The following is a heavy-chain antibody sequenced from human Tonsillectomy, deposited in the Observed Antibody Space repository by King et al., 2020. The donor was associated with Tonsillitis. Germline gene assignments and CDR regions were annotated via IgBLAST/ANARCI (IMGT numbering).Heavy chain of an antibody. Sequence: QLQESGPGLVKPSETLSLTCTVSGGSISSSSYYWGWIRQPPGKGLEWIGSIYYSGSTYYSPSLKSRGTISVDTSKNQFSLRLTSVTAADTAVYYCARRWAVPVGTRLDYWGQGILVTVSS. CDR1: GGSISSSSYY. J-gene: IGHJ4*02. CDR3: ARRWAVPVGTRLDY. D-gene: IGHD1-14*01. V-gene: IGHV4-39*01. CDR2: IYYSGST.